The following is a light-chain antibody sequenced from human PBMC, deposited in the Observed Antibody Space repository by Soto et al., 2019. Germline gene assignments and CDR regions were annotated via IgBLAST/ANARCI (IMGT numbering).Light chain of an antibody. Sequence: QSVLTQPASVSGSPGQSFTIYCTGTSSDVGGYNYVSWYQQHPDKAPKLIIYEVSNRPSGVSICFSGSKSANTASLTISGLQAEDEADYYCSSYTTTYTVLFGGRTKLTVL. J-gene: IGLJ2*01. CDR2: EVS. CDR3: SSYTTTYTVL. CDR1: SSDVGGYNY. V-gene: IGLV2-14*01.